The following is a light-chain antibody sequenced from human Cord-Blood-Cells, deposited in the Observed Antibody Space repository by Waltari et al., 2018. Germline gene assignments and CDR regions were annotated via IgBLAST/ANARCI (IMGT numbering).Light chain of an antibody. CDR1: NIGSKS. Sequence: SYVLTQPPSVSVAPGKTARITCGGNNIGSKSVHWYQQKPGQAPVLVIYYYSDRPSGIHERFSGSNSGNTATLTISRVEAGDEADYYCQVWDSSSDHPVFGGGTKLTVL. J-gene: IGLJ2*01. V-gene: IGLV3-21*04. CDR2: YYS. CDR3: QVWDSSSDHPV.